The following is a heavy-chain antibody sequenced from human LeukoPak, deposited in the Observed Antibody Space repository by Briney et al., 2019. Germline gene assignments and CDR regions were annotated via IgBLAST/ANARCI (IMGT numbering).Heavy chain of an antibody. CDR1: GGTFCSYA. D-gene: IGHD7-27*01. CDR3: ARGRPGDHSAFDI. CDR2: IIPIFGTA. Sequence: GASVKVSCKASGGTFCSYAINWVRQAPGQGLEWMGGIIPIFGTANYAQKFQGRVTITADESTSTAYMELSSLRSEDTAVHYCARGRPGDHSAFDIWGQGTMVTVSS. V-gene: IGHV1-69*13. J-gene: IGHJ3*02.